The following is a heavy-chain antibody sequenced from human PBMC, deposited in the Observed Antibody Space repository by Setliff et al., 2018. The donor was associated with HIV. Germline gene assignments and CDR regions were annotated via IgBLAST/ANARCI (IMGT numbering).Heavy chain of an antibody. V-gene: IGHV4-39*01. CDR2: IYYNGNT. J-gene: IGHJ6*02. D-gene: IGHD6-19*01. CDR3: ARGQWLYYGMDV. Sequence: SETLSLTCTVSGGSIRSSSYYWGWIRQPPGKGLEWIGSIYYNGNTYYNPSLKSRVTISVDTSKNQFSLKLSSVTTADTAVYYCARGQWLYYGMDVWGQGTTVTVSS. CDR1: GGSIRSSSYY.